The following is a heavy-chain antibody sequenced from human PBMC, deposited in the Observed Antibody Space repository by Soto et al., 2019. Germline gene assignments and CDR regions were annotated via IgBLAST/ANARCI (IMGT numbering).Heavy chain of an antibody. CDR1: GFTVSSNY. J-gene: IGHJ1*01. CDR2: FYSGGST. V-gene: IGHV3-53*01. Sequence: EVQLVESGGGLIQPGGSLRLSCAASGFTVSSNYMSWVRQAPGKGLEWVSVFYSGGSTYYADSVKGRFTISRDNSKNTLYIQMNSLRGEDTAVYYCARDRVESGYPEYFQHWGQGTLVTVSS. D-gene: IGHD3-22*01. CDR3: ARDRVESGYPEYFQH.